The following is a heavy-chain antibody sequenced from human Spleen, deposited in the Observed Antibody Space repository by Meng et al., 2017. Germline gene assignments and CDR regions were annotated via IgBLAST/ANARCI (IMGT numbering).Heavy chain of an antibody. Sequence: QEQLVQSGAAVKEPGSSVKVSCSASGGTFSNYAISWVRQAPGQGLEYIGGIIPVFGTANYGEKFQGRVTITADESTHTAYMEVDSLRSEDTAVYYCAREVDDSSFDYWGQGTLVTVSS. D-gene: IGHD2-21*02. CDR1: GGTFSNYA. V-gene: IGHV1-69*01. CDR3: AREVDDSSFDY. CDR2: IIPVFGTA. J-gene: IGHJ4*02.